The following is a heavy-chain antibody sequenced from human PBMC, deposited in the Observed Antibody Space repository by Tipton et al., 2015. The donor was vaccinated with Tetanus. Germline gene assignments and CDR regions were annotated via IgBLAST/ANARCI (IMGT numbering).Heavy chain of an antibody. J-gene: IGHJ6*02. D-gene: IGHD3-10*01. CDR3: ARGDYYGSGTYDV. V-gene: IGHV4-61*01. CDR1: GGSVSSGSYY. Sequence: TLSLTCTVSGGSVSSGSYYWSWIRQRPGKGLEWIGYMFYGGSPKYNPSLKSRVTILVDKSKNQLSLKLRSVTAADTAVYYCARGDYYGSGTYDVWGQGTTVTVPS. CDR2: MFYGGSP.